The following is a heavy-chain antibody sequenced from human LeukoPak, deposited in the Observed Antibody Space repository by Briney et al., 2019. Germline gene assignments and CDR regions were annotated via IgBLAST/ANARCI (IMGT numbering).Heavy chain of an antibody. J-gene: IGHJ4*02. D-gene: IGHD1-26*01. V-gene: IGHV3-48*01. CDR1: GFSLSTYE. Sequence: GGSLRLSCAASGFSLSTYEMNWVRQAPGKGLEWVSYISSSSSTIYYADSVKGRFTISRDNAKNSLYLQMNSLRAEDTAVYYCAREFSGSNYGFPFDYWGQGTLVTVSS. CDR3: AREFSGSNYGFPFDY. CDR2: ISSSSSTI.